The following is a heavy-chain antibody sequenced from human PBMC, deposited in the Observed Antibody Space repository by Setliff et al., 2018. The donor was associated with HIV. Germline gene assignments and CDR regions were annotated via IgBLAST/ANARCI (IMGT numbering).Heavy chain of an antibody. Sequence: SETLSLTCTVSGDSISSGSYSWSWIRQPAGKRLEWIAHIFLSGTTDYNPSLRSRVTISLDTSKNQFSLQLHSVTAADTAVYYCARDLRHWTAGGNWFDPWGQGTLVTVSS. J-gene: IGHJ5*02. CDR1: GDSISSGSYS. V-gene: IGHV4-61*09. CDR3: ARDLRHWTAGGNWFDP. CDR2: IFLSGTT. D-gene: IGHD3-16*01.